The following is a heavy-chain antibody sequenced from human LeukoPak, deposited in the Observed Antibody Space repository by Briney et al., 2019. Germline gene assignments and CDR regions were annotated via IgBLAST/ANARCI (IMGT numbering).Heavy chain of an antibody. CDR1: GFTFSSYE. CDR3: ARDSSSWSHFDY. CDR2: ISSSGSTI. D-gene: IGHD6-13*01. Sequence: GGSLRLSCAASGFTFSSYEMNWVRQAPGKGLEWVSYISSSGSTIYYADSVKGRFTISRDNAKNSLYLQMNSLRAEDTAVYYCARDSSSWSHFDYWGQGTLVIVSS. J-gene: IGHJ4*02. V-gene: IGHV3-48*03.